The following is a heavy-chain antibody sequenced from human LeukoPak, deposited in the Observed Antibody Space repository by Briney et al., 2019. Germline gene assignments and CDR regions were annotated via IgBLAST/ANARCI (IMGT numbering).Heavy chain of an antibody. J-gene: IGHJ4*02. CDR2: INKGGSFI. V-gene: IGHV3-21*01. Sequence: GGSLRLSCTASGFTFRDYTMNWVRQAPGKGLEWVSAINKGGSFIKYADSVKGRFIVSRDNAKNLLFLQMNSLRVEDTALYFCAREVLDVVEPGTNTIDYWGQGTRVTVSS. D-gene: IGHD2-2*01. CDR3: AREVLDVVEPGTNTIDY. CDR1: GFTFRDYT.